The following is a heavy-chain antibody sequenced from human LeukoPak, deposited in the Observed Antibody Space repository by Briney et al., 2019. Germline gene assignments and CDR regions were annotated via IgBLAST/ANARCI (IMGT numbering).Heavy chain of an antibody. V-gene: IGHV4-59*08. CDR3: ARGGFGESSFDY. CDR1: GGSISSYY. CDR2: IYYSGST. D-gene: IGHD3-10*01. Sequence: PSETLSLTCTVSGGSISSYYWSWIRQPPGKGLEWIGYIYYSGSTNYNPSLKSRVTISVDTSKNQFSLKLSSVTAADTAVYYCARGGFGESSFDYWGQGTLVTVSS. J-gene: IGHJ4*02.